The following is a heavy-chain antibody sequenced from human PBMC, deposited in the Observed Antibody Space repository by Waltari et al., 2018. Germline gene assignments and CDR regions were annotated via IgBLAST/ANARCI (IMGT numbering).Heavy chain of an antibody. CDR1: GGSFSDSC. Sequence: QVQLQQRGTGLLKTSRTLSLTCDLSGGSFSDSCWTWFRQVPGKGLEWIGEIVHSGSTSYTPSLRGRITISLDTSKNQFSLRLNSVTAADTAVYYCARGRRESVWVGELLYYHYYGMDVWGQGTTVSVSS. J-gene: IGHJ6*02. V-gene: IGHV4-34*02. D-gene: IGHD3-10*01. CDR3: ARGRRESVWVGELLYYHYYGMDV. CDR2: IVHSGST.